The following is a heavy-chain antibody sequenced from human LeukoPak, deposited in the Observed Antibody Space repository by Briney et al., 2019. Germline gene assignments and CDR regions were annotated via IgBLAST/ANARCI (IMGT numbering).Heavy chain of an antibody. D-gene: IGHD2-21*02. V-gene: IGHV4-38-2*02. CDR1: GYSISSGYY. J-gene: IGHJ4*02. CDR2: NYFGGST. Sequence: SETLSLTCTVSGYSISSGYYWGWIRQPPGKGLEWIGSNYFGGSTYYNPSLKSRVTISVDTSKSQFSLKLSSVTAADTALYYCARHQRARHIVVVTAIDYWGQGTLVTVSS. CDR3: ARHQRARHIVVVTAIDY.